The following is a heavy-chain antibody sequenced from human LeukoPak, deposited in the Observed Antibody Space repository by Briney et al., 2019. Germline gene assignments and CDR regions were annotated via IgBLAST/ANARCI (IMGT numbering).Heavy chain of an antibody. Sequence: ASVKVSCKASGYTFTGYYMHWVRQAPGQGLEWRGWINPNSGGTNYAQKFQGRVTMTRDTPISTAYMELSRLRSDDTAVYYCAREGIAVAGSRWFDPWGQGTLVTVSS. CDR2: INPNSGGT. CDR3: AREGIAVAGSRWFDP. CDR1: GYTFTGYY. J-gene: IGHJ5*02. D-gene: IGHD6-19*01. V-gene: IGHV1-2*02.